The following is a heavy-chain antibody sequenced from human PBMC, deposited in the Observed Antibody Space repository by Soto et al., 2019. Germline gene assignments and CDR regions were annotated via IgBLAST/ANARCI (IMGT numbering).Heavy chain of an antibody. CDR2: IYYSGST. Sequence: SETLSLTCTVSGGSVSSGSYYWSWIRQPPGKGLEWIGYIYYSGSTNYNPSLKSRVTISVDTSKNQFSLKLSSVTAADTAVYYCARDGVGATRYYGMDVWGQGTTVTVSS. J-gene: IGHJ6*02. CDR3: ARDGVGATRYYGMDV. CDR1: GGSVSSGSYY. D-gene: IGHD1-26*01. V-gene: IGHV4-61*01.